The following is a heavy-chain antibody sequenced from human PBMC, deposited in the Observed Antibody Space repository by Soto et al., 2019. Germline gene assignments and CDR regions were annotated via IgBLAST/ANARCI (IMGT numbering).Heavy chain of an antibody. CDR2: ISSSSSTI. D-gene: IGHD3-10*01. CDR3: ASLLLWFGESSAYYYYGMDV. J-gene: IGHJ6*02. CDR1: GFTFSSYS. V-gene: IGHV3-48*01. Sequence: GGSLRLSCAASGFTFSSYSMNWVRQAPGKGLEWVSYISSSSSTIYYADSVKGRFTISRDNAKNSLYLQMNSLRAEDTAVYYCASLLLWFGESSAYYYYGMDVWGQGTTVTVSS.